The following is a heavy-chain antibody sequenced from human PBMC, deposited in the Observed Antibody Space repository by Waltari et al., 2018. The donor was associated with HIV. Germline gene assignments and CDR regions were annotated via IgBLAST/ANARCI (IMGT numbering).Heavy chain of an antibody. CDR1: GFTFSSYG. CDR3: ARDSITVSGTFDY. J-gene: IGHJ4*02. D-gene: IGHD6-19*01. V-gene: IGHV3-33*01. CDR2: IWDDGSNK. Sequence: QVQLVESGGGVVQYGRSLRLSCVASGFTFSSYGIHGVRQAPGKGLEWVAVIWDDGSNKYYADSVKGRFSISRDNSKNTVYLQMNSLRAEDTAEYYCARDSITVSGTFDYWGQGTLVTVSS.